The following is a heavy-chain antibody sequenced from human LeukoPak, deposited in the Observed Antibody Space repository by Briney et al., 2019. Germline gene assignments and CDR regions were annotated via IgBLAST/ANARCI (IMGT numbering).Heavy chain of an antibody. V-gene: IGHV4-30-4*08. J-gene: IGHJ5*02. CDR3: ARVHYDFWSGYRGGGWFDP. D-gene: IGHD3-3*01. CDR1: GGSISSGDYY. Sequence: SQTLPLTCTVSGGSISSGDYYWSWIRQPPGKGLEWIGYIYYSGSTYYNPSLKSRVTISVDTSKNQFSLKLSSVTAADTAVYYCARVHYDFWSGYRGGGWFDPWGQGTLVTVSS. CDR2: IYYSGST.